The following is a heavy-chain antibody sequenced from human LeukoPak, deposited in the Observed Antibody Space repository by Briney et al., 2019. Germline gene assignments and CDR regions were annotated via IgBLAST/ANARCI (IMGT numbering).Heavy chain of an antibody. Sequence: GGSLRLSCAASGFTFSSYSMNWVRQAPGKGLEWVSSISSSSSYIYYADSVKGRFTISRHNSKNTLYLQMNSLRAEDTAVYYCARELYYYGSGTQYYFDYWGQGTLVTVSS. J-gene: IGHJ4*02. CDR1: GFTFSSYS. CDR2: ISSSSSYI. D-gene: IGHD3-10*01. CDR3: ARELYYYGSGTQYYFDY. V-gene: IGHV3-21*04.